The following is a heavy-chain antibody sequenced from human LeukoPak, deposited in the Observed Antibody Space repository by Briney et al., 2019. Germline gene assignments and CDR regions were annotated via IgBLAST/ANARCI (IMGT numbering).Heavy chain of an antibody. CDR3: ASSYDSSGYSHYYFGY. CDR1: GFTFSSYS. CDR2: ISSSSSYI. J-gene: IGHJ4*02. D-gene: IGHD3-22*01. Sequence: PGGSLRLSCAASGFTFSSYSMNWVRQAPGKGLEWVSSISSSSSYIYYADSVKGRFTISRDNAKNSLYLQMNSLRAEDTAVYYCASSYDSSGYSHYYFGYWGQGTLVTVSS. V-gene: IGHV3-21*01.